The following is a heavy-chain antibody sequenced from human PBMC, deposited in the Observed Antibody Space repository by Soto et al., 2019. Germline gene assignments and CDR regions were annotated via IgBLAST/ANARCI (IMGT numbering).Heavy chain of an antibody. D-gene: IGHD2-15*01. J-gene: IGHJ3*02. Sequence: GGSMRLSCAASGFTFSGSAMHWVRQASGKGLEWVGRIRSKANSYATAYAASVKGRFTISRDDSKNTAYLQMNSLKTDDTAVYYCTRWGPKAGSDAFDIWGQGTMVTVSS. V-gene: IGHV3-73*01. CDR2: IRSKANSYAT. CDR1: GFTFSGSA. CDR3: TRWGPKAGSDAFDI.